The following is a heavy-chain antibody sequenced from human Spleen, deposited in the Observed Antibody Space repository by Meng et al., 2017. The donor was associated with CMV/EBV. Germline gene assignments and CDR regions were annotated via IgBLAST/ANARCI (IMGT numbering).Heavy chain of an antibody. J-gene: IGHJ3*02. CDR1: EYTFTGHY. D-gene: IGHD1-26*01. CDR3: ARDRGGSYLDAFDI. V-gene: IGHV1-2*02. Sequence: ASVKVSCKASEYTFTGHYVDWVRQAPGQGLEWMGWINPNSGGTNYAQKFQGRVTMTRDTSISTAYMELSRLRSDDTAVYYCARDRGGSYLDAFDIWGQGTMVTVSS. CDR2: INPNSGGT.